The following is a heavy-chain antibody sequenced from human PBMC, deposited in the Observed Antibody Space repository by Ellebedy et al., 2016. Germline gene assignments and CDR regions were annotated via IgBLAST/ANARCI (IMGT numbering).Heavy chain of an antibody. J-gene: IGHJ2*01. V-gene: IGHV3-30*01. CDR1: GFPLSGQS. D-gene: IGHD2-15*01. CDR2: ISDTGRNT. CDR3: TKGLHSTVCRGSGCYSGGRLFDL. Sequence: GESLKISCTVSGFPLSGQSMHWVRQAPGKGLEWVAHISDTGRNTSYADSVKGRFTVSRDNPDNTLHLQMDRLTVEDTAVYYCTKGLHSTVCRGSGCYSGGRLFDLWGRGTLVTVSS.